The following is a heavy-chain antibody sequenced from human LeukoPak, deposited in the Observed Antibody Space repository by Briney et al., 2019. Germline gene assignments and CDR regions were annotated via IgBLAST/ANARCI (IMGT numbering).Heavy chain of an antibody. CDR2: ISGSGGST. J-gene: IGHJ4*02. V-gene: IGHV3-23*01. D-gene: IGHD2-2*01. CDR3: AKGTNIVVVPAAFDY. Sequence: GGSLRLSCAASGFTFSSYAMSWVRQTPGKGLEWVSAISGSGGSTYYADSVKGRFTISRDNSKNTLYLRMNSLRAEDTAVYYCAKGTNIVVVPAAFDYWGQGTLVTVSS. CDR1: GFTFSSYA.